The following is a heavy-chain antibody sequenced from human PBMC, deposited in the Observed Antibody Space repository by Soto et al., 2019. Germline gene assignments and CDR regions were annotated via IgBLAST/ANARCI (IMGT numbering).Heavy chain of an antibody. V-gene: IGHV4-34*01. Sequence: TSETLSLTCAVYGGSFSGYYWSWIRQPPGKGLEWIGEINHSGSTNYNPSLKSRVTISVDTSKNQFSLKLSSVTAADTAVYYCARGRNTMVRGVIIPRRAGWFDPWGQGTLVTVSS. D-gene: IGHD3-10*01. CDR1: GGSFSGYY. CDR3: ARGRNTMVRGVIIPRRAGWFDP. CDR2: INHSGST. J-gene: IGHJ5*02.